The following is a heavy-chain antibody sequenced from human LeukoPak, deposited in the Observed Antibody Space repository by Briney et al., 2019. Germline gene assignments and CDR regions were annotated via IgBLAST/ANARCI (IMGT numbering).Heavy chain of an antibody. CDR3: ARSSGYYSSLFYMHV. D-gene: IGHD3-22*01. CDR1: GYTFTSYY. Sequence: SVKXSCKASGYTFTSYYMHWVRQAPGQGLEWVGIINPSGDPTTYAQKFQGRVTMTSDMSTSTVYMELSSLRSEDTAVYYCARSSGYYSSLFYMHVWGKGTTVTVSS. J-gene: IGHJ6*03. CDR2: INPSGDPT. V-gene: IGHV1-46*01.